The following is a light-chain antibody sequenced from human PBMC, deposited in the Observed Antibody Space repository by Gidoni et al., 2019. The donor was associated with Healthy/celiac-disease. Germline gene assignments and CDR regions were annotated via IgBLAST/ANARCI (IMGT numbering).Light chain of an antibody. J-gene: IGKJ5*01. V-gene: IGKV1-5*03. Sequence: DIQMTESPSTLSASVGDRVTITCRASQSISSWLAWYQQKPGQAPKLLIYTASSLESGVPSRFSGSGSGTEFTLTISSLQPDDFATYYCHQYNSYGTFGQGTRLEIK. CDR3: HQYNSYGT. CDR1: QSISSW. CDR2: TAS.